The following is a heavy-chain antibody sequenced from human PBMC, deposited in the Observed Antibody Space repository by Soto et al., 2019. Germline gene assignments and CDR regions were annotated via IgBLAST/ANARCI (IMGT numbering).Heavy chain of an antibody. J-gene: IGHJ6*02. CDR2: INHSGST. V-gene: IGHV4-34*01. D-gene: IGHD6-19*01. CDR1: GGSFSGYY. Sequence: SETLSLTCAVYGGSFSGYYWSWIRQPPGKGLEWIGEINHSGSTNYNPSLKSRVTISVDTSKNQFSLKLSSVTAADTAVYYCARAPGGWYEDYYYGMDVWGQGTTVTVSS. CDR3: ARAPGGWYEDYYYGMDV.